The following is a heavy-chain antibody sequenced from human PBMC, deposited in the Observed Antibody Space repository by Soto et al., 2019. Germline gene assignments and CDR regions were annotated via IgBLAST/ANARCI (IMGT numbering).Heavy chain of an antibody. V-gene: IGHV4-34*01. CDR1: GGSFSGYY. J-gene: IGHJ4*02. CDR2: INHSGST. CDR3: ARGKTRIQLWSTFDY. D-gene: IGHD5-18*01. Sequence: SETLSLTCAVYGGSFSGYYWSWIRQPPGKGLEWIGEINHSGSTNYNPSLKSRVTISVDTSKNQFSLKLSSVTAADTAVYYCARGKTRIQLWSTFDYWGQGTLVTSPQ.